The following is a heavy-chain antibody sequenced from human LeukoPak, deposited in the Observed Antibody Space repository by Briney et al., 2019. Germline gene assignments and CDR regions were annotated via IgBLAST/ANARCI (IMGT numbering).Heavy chain of an antibody. CDR2: IRSKIYGGTP. V-gene: IGHV3-49*04. CDR1: GFTFSSYG. J-gene: IGHJ4*02. CDR3: TRDQTPYY. Sequence: GGSLRLSCAASGFTFSSYGMSWVRQAPGKGLEWVGFIRSKIYGGTPEYAASVKGRFTISRDDSKGIAYLQMNSLKTEDTAVYYCTRDQTPYYWGQGTLVTVSS.